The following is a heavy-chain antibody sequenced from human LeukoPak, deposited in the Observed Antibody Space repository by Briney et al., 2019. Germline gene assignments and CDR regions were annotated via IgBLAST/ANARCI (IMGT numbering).Heavy chain of an antibody. CDR3: AKDSAYYYDSSGYYYD. Sequence: GGSLRLSCAASGFTFSSYAMHWVRQAPGKGLEWVAVISYDGSNKYYADSVKGRFTISRDNSKNTLYLQMNSLRAEDTAMYYCAKDSAYYYDSSGYYYDWGQGTLVIVSS. CDR2: ISYDGSNK. CDR1: GFTFSSYA. J-gene: IGHJ4*02. V-gene: IGHV3-30*04. D-gene: IGHD3-22*01.